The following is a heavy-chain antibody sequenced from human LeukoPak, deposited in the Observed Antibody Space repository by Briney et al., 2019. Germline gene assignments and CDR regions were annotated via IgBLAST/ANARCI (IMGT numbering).Heavy chain of an antibody. Sequence: GGSLRLSCAASGFTFSSYAMSWVRQAPGKGLEWVSVISGSGGSTYYADSVKGRFTISRDNSKNTLYPQMNSLRAEDTAVYYCDREEYYYYMDVWGKGTTVTVSS. CDR3: DREEYYYYMDV. CDR2: ISGSGGST. D-gene: IGHD2/OR15-2a*01. CDR1: GFTFSSYA. V-gene: IGHV3-23*01. J-gene: IGHJ6*03.